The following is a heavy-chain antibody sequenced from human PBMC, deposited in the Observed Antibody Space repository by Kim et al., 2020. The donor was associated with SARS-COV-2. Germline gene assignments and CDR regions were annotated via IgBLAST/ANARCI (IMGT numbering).Heavy chain of an antibody. V-gene: IGHV1-3*01. CDR3: ARESARSTGTGFDY. D-gene: IGHD1-1*01. Sequence: YSQKFQGRVTISRDTSTSSTYMELTSLTSEDSATYFCARESARSTGTGFDYWSQGTLVTVSS. J-gene: IGHJ4*02.